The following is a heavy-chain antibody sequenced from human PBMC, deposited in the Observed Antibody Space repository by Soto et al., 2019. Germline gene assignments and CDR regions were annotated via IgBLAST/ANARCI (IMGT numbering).Heavy chain of an antibody. CDR2: ISGNGSTV. Sequence: GGSLRLCWGASGFTFSEYGMSWVRQTPGKGLEWVAYISGNGSTVYYADSVKGRFTISRDNSKNSLYLQMNSLRAEDTAVYYCARSSGYDQEAVAFWGQGTLVTVSS. CDR3: ARSSGYDQEAVAF. J-gene: IGHJ4*02. V-gene: IGHV3-48*01. CDR1: GFTFSEYG. D-gene: IGHD5-12*01.